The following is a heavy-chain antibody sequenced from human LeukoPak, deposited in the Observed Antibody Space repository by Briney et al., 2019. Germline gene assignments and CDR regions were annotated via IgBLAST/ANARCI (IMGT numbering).Heavy chain of an antibody. J-gene: IGHJ6*02. CDR3: ARGGGYCSTTSCYYGMDV. Sequence: GGSLRLSCAASGFTFSSYEMNWVRQAPGKGLEWVSYISSSGSTIYYADSVNGRFTISRDNAKNSLYLQMNSLRAEDSAVYSCARGGGYCSTTSCYYGMDVWGQGTTVTVSS. V-gene: IGHV3-48*03. CDR2: ISSSGSTI. CDR1: GFTFSSYE. D-gene: IGHD2-2*01.